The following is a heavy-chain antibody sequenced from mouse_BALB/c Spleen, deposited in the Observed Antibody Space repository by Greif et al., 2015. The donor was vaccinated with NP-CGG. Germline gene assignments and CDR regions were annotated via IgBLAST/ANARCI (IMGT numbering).Heavy chain of an antibody. CDR3: ARGPYASSCGLAY. V-gene: IGHV1S81*02. CDR1: GYTFTSYW. D-gene: IGHD1-1*01. Sequence: VQLQQSGAELVKPGASVKLSCKASGYTFTSYWMHWVKQRPGQGLEWIGEINPSNGRTNYNEKFKSKATLTVDKSSSTTYMQLSSLAAEDPAVYYCARGPYASSCGLAYWGQGTLVTISA. J-gene: IGHJ3*01. CDR2: INPSNGRT.